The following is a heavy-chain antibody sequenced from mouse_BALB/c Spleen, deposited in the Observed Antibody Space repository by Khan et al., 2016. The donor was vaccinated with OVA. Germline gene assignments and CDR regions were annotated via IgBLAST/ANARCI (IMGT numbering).Heavy chain of an antibody. Sequence: EVELVESGPELVRPGASVKISCKASGYTFTDYNMDWVRQSQGESLEWIGYIFPNTGGTGYNQKFKTKATLTVDSSSSTAYMELRSLTSEDSAVYYCGRSGYGSFGYWGQGTLVTVSA. V-gene: IGHV1S29*02. J-gene: IGHJ3*01. D-gene: IGHD1-2*01. CDR1: GYTFTDYN. CDR3: GRSGYGSFGY. CDR2: IFPNTGGT.